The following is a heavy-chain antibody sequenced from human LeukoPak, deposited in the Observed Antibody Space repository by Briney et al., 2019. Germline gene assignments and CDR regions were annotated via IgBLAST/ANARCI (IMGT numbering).Heavy chain of an antibody. J-gene: IGHJ4*02. Sequence: PSETLSLTCTVSGGSISSYYWSWIRQPPGKGLEWIGEINHSGSTNYNPSLKSRVTISVDTSKNQFSLKLSSVTAADTAVYYCARADPQQYYFDYWGQGTLVTVSS. CDR2: INHSGST. V-gene: IGHV4-34*01. CDR3: ARADPQQYYFDY. D-gene: IGHD6-13*01. CDR1: GGSISSYY.